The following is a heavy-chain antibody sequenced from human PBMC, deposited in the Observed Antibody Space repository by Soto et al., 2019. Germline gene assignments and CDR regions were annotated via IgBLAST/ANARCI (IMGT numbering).Heavy chain of an antibody. Sequence: PSETLSLTCTVSGGSISSGDYYWSWIRQPPGKGLEWIGYIYYSGSTYYNPSLESRVTISVDTSKNQFSLKLSSVTAADTAVYYCARDRGYSSSWRDWFDPWGQGTLVTVSS. CDR2: IYYSGST. CDR1: GGSISSGDYY. D-gene: IGHD6-13*01. J-gene: IGHJ5*02. CDR3: ARDRGYSSSWRDWFDP. V-gene: IGHV4-30-4*01.